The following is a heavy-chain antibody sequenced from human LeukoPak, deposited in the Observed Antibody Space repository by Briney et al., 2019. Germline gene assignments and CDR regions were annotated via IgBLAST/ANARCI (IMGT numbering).Heavy chain of an antibody. J-gene: IGHJ5*02. D-gene: IGHD6-13*01. CDR3: ARDPFSSSWYEGNWFDP. CDR2: INPNSGGT. V-gene: IGHV1-2*02. CDR1: GYTFTGYY. Sequence: ASVKVSCKASGYTFTGYYMHWVRQAPGQGLEWMGWINPNSGGTNYAQKFQGRVTMTRDTSISTAYMELSRLRSDDTAVYYCARDPFSSSWYEGNWFDPWGQGTLVTVSS.